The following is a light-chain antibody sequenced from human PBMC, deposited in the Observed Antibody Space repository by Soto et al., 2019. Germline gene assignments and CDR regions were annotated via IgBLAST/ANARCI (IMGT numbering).Light chain of an antibody. Sequence: IALTQSPLSLSVTPGEPASISCRSSQTLLHSNGYTYLNGYLQKPGQSPQLLIYLGSNRACGVPDRISGSGSGTDFTLNINRVQAEDVGVFYCMQGLRPMYTFGQGTKLEIK. CDR3: MQGLRPMYT. V-gene: IGKV2-28*01. CDR1: QTLLHSNGYTY. J-gene: IGKJ2*01. CDR2: LGS.